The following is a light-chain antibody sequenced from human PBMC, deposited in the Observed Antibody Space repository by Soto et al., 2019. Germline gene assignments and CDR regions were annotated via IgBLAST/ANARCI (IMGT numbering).Light chain of an antibody. J-gene: IGKJ5*01. CDR2: DAS. V-gene: IGKV3-11*01. CDR1: QSVSSY. Sequence: EIVLTQSPATLSLSPGERATLSCRASQSVSSYLAWYQQKPGQAPRLLIYDASNRATGIPARFSGSGSGTEFTLTISSLEPEDVAVYFCQQRSNWPITFGQGTRLEIK. CDR3: QQRSNWPIT.